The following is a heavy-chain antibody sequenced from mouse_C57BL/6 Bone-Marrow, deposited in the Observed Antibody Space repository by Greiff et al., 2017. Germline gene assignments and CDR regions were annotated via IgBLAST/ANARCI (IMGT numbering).Heavy chain of an antibody. CDR3: TRSGPNYYGSSDYFDY. J-gene: IGHJ2*01. D-gene: IGHD1-1*01. CDR2: IYPGNSDT. V-gene: IGHV1-5*01. Sequence: EVKLVESGTVLARPGASVKMSCKTSGYTFTSYWMHWVKQRPGQGLEWIGAIYPGNSDTSYNQKFKGKAKLTAVTSASTAYMELRSLTNEDSAVYYCTRSGPNYYGSSDYFDYWGQGTTLTVSS. CDR1: GYTFTSYW.